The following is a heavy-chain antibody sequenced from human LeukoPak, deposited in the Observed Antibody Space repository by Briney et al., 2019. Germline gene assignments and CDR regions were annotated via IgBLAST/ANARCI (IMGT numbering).Heavy chain of an antibody. CDR2: IDPSDSYT. J-gene: IGHJ5*02. CDR1: GYSFTSYW. D-gene: IGHD4-17*01. Sequence: GESLRISWKGSGYSFTSYWISWVRPMPGKGLEWMGRIDPSDSYTNYSPSFQGHVTISADKSISTAYLQWSSLKASDTAMYYCARNVKGYDYGDYGWFDPWGQGTLVTVSS. V-gene: IGHV5-10-1*01. CDR3: ARNVKGYDYGDYGWFDP.